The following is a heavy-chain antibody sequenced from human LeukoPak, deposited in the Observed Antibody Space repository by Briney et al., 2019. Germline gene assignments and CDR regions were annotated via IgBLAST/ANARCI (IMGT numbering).Heavy chain of an antibody. D-gene: IGHD3-22*01. CDR3: ARGSYYYDSSGYYGVFDY. Sequence: GGALRLSCAASGFTFSSYAMHWVRQAPGKGLEYVSAIISSGLRTYYANSVKGRFTISRDNSKNTLYLQMGSLRAEDMAVYYCARGSYYYDSSGYYGVFDYWGQGTLVTV. J-gene: IGHJ4*02. CDR1: GFTFSSYA. V-gene: IGHV3-64*01. CDR2: IISSGLRT.